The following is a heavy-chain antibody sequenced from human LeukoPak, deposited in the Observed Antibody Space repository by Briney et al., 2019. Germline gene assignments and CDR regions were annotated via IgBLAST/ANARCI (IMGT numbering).Heavy chain of an antibody. D-gene: IGHD5/OR15-5a*01. J-gene: IGHJ4*02. CDR3: IRQSRRFDY. V-gene: IGHV4-39*07. CDR1: GGSISSSSYY. Sequence: SETLSLTCTVSGGSISSSSYYWGWIRQPPGKGLEWIGSIYYSGSTYYNPSLKSRVTISVDTSKNQFSLKLSSVTAADTAVYYCIRQSRRFDYWGQGTLVTVSS. CDR2: IYYSGST.